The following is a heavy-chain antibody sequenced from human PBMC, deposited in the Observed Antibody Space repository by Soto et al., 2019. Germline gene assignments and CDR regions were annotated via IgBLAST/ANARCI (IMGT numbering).Heavy chain of an antibody. V-gene: IGHV4-59*12. D-gene: IGHD1-26*01. CDR2: IYYSGNT. Sequence: QVQLQESGPGLVKPSETLSLTCTVSGGSISSYYWNWIRQPPGKGLEWIGYIYYSGNTNYNPSLESRVTLSVDTSKNQFSLKVSSVTAADTAVYYCSRGGSGTRGNFDYWGQGTLVTVSS. CDR1: GGSISSYY. CDR3: SRGGSGTRGNFDY. J-gene: IGHJ4*02.